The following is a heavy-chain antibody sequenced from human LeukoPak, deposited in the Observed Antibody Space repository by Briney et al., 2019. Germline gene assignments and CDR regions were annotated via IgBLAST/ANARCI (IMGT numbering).Heavy chain of an antibody. J-gene: IGHJ4*02. CDR3: ARGDCSSTSCPDYFDY. D-gene: IGHD2-2*01. V-gene: IGHV1-8*01. Sequence: ASVKVSCKASGYTFTSYDINWVRQATGQGLEWMGWMNPNSGNTGYAQKFQGRVTMTRNTSISTAYMELSSLRSEDTAVYYCARGDCSSTSCPDYFDYWGQGTLVTASS. CDR2: MNPNSGNT. CDR1: GYTFTSYD.